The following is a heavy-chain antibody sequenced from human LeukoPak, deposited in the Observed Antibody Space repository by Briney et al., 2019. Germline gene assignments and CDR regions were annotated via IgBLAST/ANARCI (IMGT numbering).Heavy chain of an antibody. V-gene: IGHV1-69*05. D-gene: IGHD3-10*01. CDR2: IIPIFGTA. CDR3: AREADSYYYGSGRNWFDP. J-gene: IGHJ5*02. Sequence: ASVKVSCKASGGTFSSYAISWVRQAPGQGLEWMGRIIPIFGTANYAQKFQGRVTITTDESTSTAYMELSSLRSEDTAVYYCAREADSYYYGSGRNWFDPWGQGNLVTVSS. CDR1: GGTFSSYA.